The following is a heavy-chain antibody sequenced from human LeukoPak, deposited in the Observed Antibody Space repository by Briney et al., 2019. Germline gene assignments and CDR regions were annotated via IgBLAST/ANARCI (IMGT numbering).Heavy chain of an antibody. Sequence: PGGSLRLSCAASGFTVSSNYMSWVRQAPGKGLEWVSIIYIGGSTYYADSVKGRFTISRDNSKNTLYLQTNSLRAEDTAVYYCARDAPIYYDILTGQGAFDIWGQGTMVTVSS. V-gene: IGHV3-53*01. D-gene: IGHD3-9*01. CDR1: GFTVSSNY. CDR2: IYIGGST. CDR3: ARDAPIYYDILTGQGAFDI. J-gene: IGHJ3*02.